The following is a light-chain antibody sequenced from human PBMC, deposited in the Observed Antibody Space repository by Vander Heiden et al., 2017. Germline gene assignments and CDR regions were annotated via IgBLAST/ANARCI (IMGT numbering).Light chain of an antibody. CDR2: AAS. CDR3: QQCESTPKT. Sequence: DIHMTRSPSSLPASVGDRVTITCRASQSTSSYLNWYQQKPGKAPKLLIYAASSLQSGVPSRFSGSGSGTDFTLTISRLQPEDFATYYCQQCESTPKTFGQGTKMEIK. J-gene: IGKJ2*01. CDR1: QSTSSY. V-gene: IGKV1-39*01.